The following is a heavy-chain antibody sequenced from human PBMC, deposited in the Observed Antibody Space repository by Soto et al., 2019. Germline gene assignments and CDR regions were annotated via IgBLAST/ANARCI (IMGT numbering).Heavy chain of an antibody. J-gene: IGHJ4*02. CDR2: ISAYNGNT. V-gene: IGHV1-18*01. CDR1: GYTFTSYG. CDR3: VCHDIVVVPAAMGDY. Sequence: ASVKVSCKASGYTFTSYGISWVRQAPGQGLEWMGWISAYNGNTNYAQKLQGRVTMTTDTSTSTAYMELRSLRSDDTAVYYCVCHDIVVVPAAMGDYWGQGTLVTVSS. D-gene: IGHD2-2*01.